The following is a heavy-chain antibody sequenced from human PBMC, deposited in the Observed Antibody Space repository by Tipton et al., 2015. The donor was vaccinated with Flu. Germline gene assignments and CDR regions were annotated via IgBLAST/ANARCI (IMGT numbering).Heavy chain of an antibody. J-gene: IGHJ5*02. D-gene: IGHD4-11*01. CDR2: FFHSGTT. Sequence: TLSLTCSVSGYSINSGYCWGWIRQPPGKGLEWIGNFFHSGTTYYNPSLKSRVTISEDTSRNQFFLKMKSVTAADKAVYYCVRRDYSNYVSDPKSWFDPWGQGTLVTVSS. CDR3: VRRDYSNYVSDPKSWFDP. CDR1: GYSINSGYC. V-gene: IGHV4-38-2*01.